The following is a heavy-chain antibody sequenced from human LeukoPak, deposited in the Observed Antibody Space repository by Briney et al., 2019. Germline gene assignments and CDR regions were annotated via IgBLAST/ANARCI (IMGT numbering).Heavy chain of an antibody. CDR1: GGSISSYY. V-gene: IGHV4-59*08. D-gene: IGHD3-10*01. CDR3: ARNLWFGELLSWFDP. J-gene: IGHJ5*02. Sequence: PSETLSLTCTVSGGSISSYYWSWIRQPPGKGLEWIGYIYYSGSTNYNPSLKSRVTISVDTSKNQLSLKLSSVTAADTAVYYCARNLWFGELLSWFDPWGQGTLVTVSS. CDR2: IYYSGST.